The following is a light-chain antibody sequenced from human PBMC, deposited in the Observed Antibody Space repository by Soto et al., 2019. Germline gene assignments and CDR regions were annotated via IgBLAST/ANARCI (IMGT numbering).Light chain of an antibody. V-gene: IGLV1-44*01. CDR2: NDN. CDR1: SSKNGSNT. CDR3: AAWDDSLRVVV. Sequence: QSVLTQPPSASGTPGQRVTISCSGSSSKNGSNTVNWYQQVPGKAPKLLIYNDNQRPSGVPDRFSGSESGTSVSLAISGLQFEDEADYYCAAWDDSLRVVVFGGGTKVTVL. J-gene: IGLJ2*01.